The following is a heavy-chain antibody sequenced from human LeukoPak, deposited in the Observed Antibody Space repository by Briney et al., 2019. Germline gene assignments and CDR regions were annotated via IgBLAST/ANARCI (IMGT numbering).Heavy chain of an antibody. V-gene: IGHV1-69*13. D-gene: IGHD3-3*01. CDR2: IIPIFGTA. CDR3: ARATGDTICGVAIDAFDI. J-gene: IGHJ3*02. Sequence: GASVKVSCKASGGTFSSYAISWVRQAPGQGLEWMGGIIPIFGTANYAQKFQGRVTITADESTSTAYMELSSLRSEDTAVYYWARATGDTICGVAIDAFDIWGQGTMVTVSS. CDR1: GGTFSSYA.